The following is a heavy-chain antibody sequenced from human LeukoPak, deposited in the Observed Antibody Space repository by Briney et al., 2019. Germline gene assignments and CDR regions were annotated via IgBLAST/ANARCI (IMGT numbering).Heavy chain of an antibody. J-gene: IGHJ4*02. CDR1: GFTFSCYA. CDR3: AKSGLPSGSCQASSDY. V-gene: IGHV3-23*01. Sequence: PGGSLRLSCAASGFTFSCYAMSWVRQAPGKGLEWVSGISGGGVSTYYADSVKGRFTISRDNSKNTLYLQMNSLRAEDTAVYYCAKSGLPSGSCQASSDYWGQGTLVTVSS. CDR2: ISGGGVST. D-gene: IGHD1-26*01.